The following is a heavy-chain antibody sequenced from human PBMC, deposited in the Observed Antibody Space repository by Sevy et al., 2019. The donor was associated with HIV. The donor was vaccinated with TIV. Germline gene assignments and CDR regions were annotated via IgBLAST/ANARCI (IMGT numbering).Heavy chain of an antibody. Sequence: TLSLTCTVCGGSISSGGYYWSWIRQHPGKGLEWIGYIYYSGSTYYNPSLKSRVTISVDTSKNQVSLKLGSVTAADTAVYYCATQTSYYDYVWGSYRYFDYWGQGTLVTVSS. J-gene: IGHJ4*02. V-gene: IGHV4-31*03. CDR2: IYYSGST. CDR1: GGSISSGGYY. D-gene: IGHD3-16*02. CDR3: ATQTSYYDYVWGSYRYFDY.